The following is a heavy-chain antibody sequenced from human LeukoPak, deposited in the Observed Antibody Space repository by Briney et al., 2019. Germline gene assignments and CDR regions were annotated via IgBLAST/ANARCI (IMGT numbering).Heavy chain of an antibody. CDR3: ARGRGGDPLNY. J-gene: IGHJ4*02. CDR2: INHSGST. CDR1: GGSFSGYY. D-gene: IGHD3-10*01. V-gene: IGHV4-34*01. Sequence: SETLSLTCAVYGGSFSGYYWSWIRQPPGKGLEWIGEINHSGSTNYNPSLKSRVTISVDTSKNQFSLKLSSVTAAGTAVYYCARGRGGDPLNYWGQGTLVTVSS.